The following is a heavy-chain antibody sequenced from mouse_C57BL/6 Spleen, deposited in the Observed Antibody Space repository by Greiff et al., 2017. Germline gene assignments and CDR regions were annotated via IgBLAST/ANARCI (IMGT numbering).Heavy chain of an antibody. CDR2: IYPGSGST. D-gene: IGHD2-4*01. V-gene: IGHV1-55*01. CDR3: AIHYDYDVGFAY. Sequence: VQLQQPGAELVKPGASVKMSCKASGYTFTSYWITWVKQRPGQGLEWIGDIYPGSGSTNYNEKFKSKATLTVDTSSSTAYMQLSSLTSEDSAVYYCAIHYDYDVGFAYWGQGTLVTVSA. J-gene: IGHJ3*01. CDR1: GYTFTSYW.